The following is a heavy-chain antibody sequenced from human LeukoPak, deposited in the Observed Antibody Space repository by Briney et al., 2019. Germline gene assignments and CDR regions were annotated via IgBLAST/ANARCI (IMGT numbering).Heavy chain of an antibody. J-gene: IGHJ4*02. V-gene: IGHV3-11*06. CDR1: GFTFSDYY. CDR2: RSSGSSST. Sequence: GGSLRLSCAASGFTFSDYYMSWIRQAPGRGLEWISYRSSGSSSTNYADSVKGRFTISRDDAKNSLYLQMNSLRVEDTAVYYCARDRVGVTTMGYFDCWGQGTLVTVSS. CDR3: ARDRVGVTTMGYFDC. D-gene: IGHD4-23*01.